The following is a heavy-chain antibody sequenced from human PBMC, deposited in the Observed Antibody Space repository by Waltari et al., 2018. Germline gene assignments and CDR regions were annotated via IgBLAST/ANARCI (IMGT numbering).Heavy chain of an antibody. D-gene: IGHD3-10*01. CDR3: VRAGGPSNRFDF. CDR1: GSSFSNFW. Sequence: EVQLVESGGGLVQPGGPLRLSCAVSGSSFSNFWMSWVRQAPGKGLDWVANINVDGSTRYYAVSGKGRFTISRDDASSSLYLQMNNLRAEDTALYYCVRAGGPSNRFDFWGQGTLVTVSS. V-gene: IGHV3-7*03. CDR2: INVDGSTR. J-gene: IGHJ4*02.